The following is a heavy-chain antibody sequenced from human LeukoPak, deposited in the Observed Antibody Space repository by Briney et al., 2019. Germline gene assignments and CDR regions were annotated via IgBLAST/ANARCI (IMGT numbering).Heavy chain of an antibody. CDR1: GFTFSGSA. D-gene: IGHD3-22*01. CDR3: AKGSNDSSGYCDY. J-gene: IGHJ4*02. V-gene: IGHV3-30*01. CDR2: IRNTGNNK. Sequence: GGSLRLSCAASGFTFSGSAMHWVRQAPGKGLEWVAFIRNTGNNKYYVDSVKGRFTISRDNSKNTLFLQMNSLRPEDTAVYYCAKGSNDSSGYCDYWGQGTLVTVSS.